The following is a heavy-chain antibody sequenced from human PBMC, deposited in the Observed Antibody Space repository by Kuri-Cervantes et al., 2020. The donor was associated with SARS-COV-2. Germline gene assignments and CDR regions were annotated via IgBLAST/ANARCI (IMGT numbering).Heavy chain of an antibody. CDR3: ARDTVRGVIRYYFDY. D-gene: IGHD3-16*02. CDR1: GFTFSSYG. CDR2: IWYDGSNK. Sequence: LSLTCAASGFTFSSYGMHWVRQAPGKGLEWVAVIWYDGSNKYYADSVKGRFTISGDNSKNTLYLQMNSLRAEDTAVYYCARDTVRGVIRYYFDYWGQGTLVTVSS. V-gene: IGHV3-33*08. J-gene: IGHJ4*02.